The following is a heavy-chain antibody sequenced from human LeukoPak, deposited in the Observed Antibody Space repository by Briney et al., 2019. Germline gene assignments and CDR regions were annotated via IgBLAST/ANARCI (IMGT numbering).Heavy chain of an antibody. V-gene: IGHV4-59*02. Sequence: SETLSLTCTVSIGSVSTYYWPCIRQPPGKGLEWIGYIYYTGSANYNPSLKSRVLMSIDTSKNQFSLTLTSVTGADTAVYYCVRGHVYRYTDNWLDPWGQGSLVTVSS. CDR3: VRGHVYRYTDNWLDP. J-gene: IGHJ5*02. CDR2: IYYTGSA. CDR1: IGSVSTYY. D-gene: IGHD5-18*01.